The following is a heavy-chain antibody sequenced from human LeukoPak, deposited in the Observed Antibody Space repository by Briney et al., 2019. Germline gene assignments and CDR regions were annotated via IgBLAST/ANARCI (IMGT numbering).Heavy chain of an antibody. D-gene: IGHD6-6*01. V-gene: IGHV3-21*01. CDR3: ARTSGESTAALRAPFDY. Sequence: PGGSLRLSCEASGFTFSSYSMNWIRQAPGKGLEWVSSISSSSGYKYYADSVKGRFTISRDNAKNSLYLQMDSLRAEDAAVYYCARTSGESTAALRAPFDYWGQGTLATVSS. J-gene: IGHJ4*02. CDR2: ISSSSGYK. CDR1: GFTFSSYS.